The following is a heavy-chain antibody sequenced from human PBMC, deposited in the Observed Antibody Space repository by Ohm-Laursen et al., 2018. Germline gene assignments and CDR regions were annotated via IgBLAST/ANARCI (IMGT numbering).Heavy chain of an antibody. CDR3: ARVLARYYDSSGYGY. J-gene: IGHJ4*02. V-gene: IGHV4-34*01. CDR2: INHSGST. CDR1: GGSITTSGYY. Sequence: GTLSLTCTVSGGSITTSGYYWSWIRQPPGKGLEWIGEINHSGSTNYNPSLKSRVTISVDTSKNQFSLKLSSVTAADTAVYYCARVLARYYDSSGYGYWGQGTLVTVSS. D-gene: IGHD3-22*01.